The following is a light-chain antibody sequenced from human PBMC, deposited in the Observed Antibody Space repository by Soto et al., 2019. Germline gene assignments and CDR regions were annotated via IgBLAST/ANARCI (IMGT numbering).Light chain of an antibody. V-gene: IGKV3-20*01. J-gene: IGKJ1*01. CDR3: QQYSTSLPWT. CDR1: QSVSSSY. CDR2: GAS. Sequence: EIVLMQSPGTLSLSPGERVTLSCRASQSVSSSYLTWYQQKPGQAPRLLIYGASTRATGIPDRFSGSGSGTDFTLTISRLEPEDFAVYYCQQYSTSLPWTFGQGTRVDIK.